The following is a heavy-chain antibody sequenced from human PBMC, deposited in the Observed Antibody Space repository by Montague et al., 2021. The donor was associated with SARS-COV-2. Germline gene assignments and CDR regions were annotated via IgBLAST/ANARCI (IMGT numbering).Heavy chain of an antibody. CDR2: ISGDGGFT. V-gene: IGHV3-43*02. CDR3: AKDFGALWFGELFSYYFDY. CDR1: GFTFDDYA. J-gene: IGHJ4*02. D-gene: IGHD3-10*01. Sequence: SRRLSCAASGFTFDDYAMHWVRQAPGKGLEWVSLISGDGGFTYYADSVKGRFTISRDNSKNSLYLQMNSLRPEDTALYSCAKDFGALWFGELFSYYFDYWGQGTLVTVSS.